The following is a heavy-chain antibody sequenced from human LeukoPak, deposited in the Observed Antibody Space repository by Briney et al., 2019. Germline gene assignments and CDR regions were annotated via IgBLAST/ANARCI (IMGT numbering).Heavy chain of an antibody. V-gene: IGHV1-69*05. Sequence: ASVKVSCKASGGTFSSYAISWVRQAPGQGLEWMGGIIPIFATPRYAQKFQGRVTITKDDSTSTAYMELSSLRSEDTAVYFCARVRQYSSSADFDYWGQGTLVIVSS. D-gene: IGHD6-13*01. CDR2: IIPIFATP. CDR1: GGTFSSYA. CDR3: ARVRQYSSSADFDY. J-gene: IGHJ4*02.